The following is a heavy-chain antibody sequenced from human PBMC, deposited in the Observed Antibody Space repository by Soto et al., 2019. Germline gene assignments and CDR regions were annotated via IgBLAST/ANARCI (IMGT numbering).Heavy chain of an antibody. J-gene: IGHJ4*02. V-gene: IGHV1-3*01. D-gene: IGHD2-21*02. CDR3: ARSIVVVTALDY. Sequence: ASVKVSCKACGDTFTSXAMHWVRQAPGQRLEWMGWINAGNGNTKYSQKFQGRVTITRDTSASTAYMELSSLRSEDTAVYYCARSIVVVTALDYWGQGTLVTVSS. CDR2: INAGNGNT. CDR1: GDTFTSXA.